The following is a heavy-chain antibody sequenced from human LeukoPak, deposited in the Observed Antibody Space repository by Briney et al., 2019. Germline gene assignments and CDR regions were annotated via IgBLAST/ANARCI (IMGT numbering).Heavy chain of an antibody. J-gene: IGHJ4*02. CDR1: GGSISSDY. CDR2: IYTSGST. Sequence: PSETLSLTCTVSGGSISSDYWNWIRQPPGKGLEWIGYIYTSGSTNYNPSLKSRVTISMDTSKNQFSLKLSSVTAADTAVYYCARRRETYYFDYWGQGTLVTVSS. CDR3: ARRRETYYFDY. V-gene: IGHV4-4*09.